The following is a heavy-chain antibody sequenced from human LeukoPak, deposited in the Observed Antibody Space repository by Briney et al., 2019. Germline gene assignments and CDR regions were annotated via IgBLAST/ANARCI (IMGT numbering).Heavy chain of an antibody. J-gene: IGHJ4*02. Sequence: ASVKVSCKASGYTFTSYYMHWVRQAPGQGLEWMGIINPSGGSTSYAQKFQGRVTMTRDTPTSTVYMELSSLRSEDTAVYYCARPSPHYYGSGSLDYWGQGTLVTVSS. V-gene: IGHV1-46*01. CDR1: GYTFTSYY. CDR2: INPSGGST. CDR3: ARPSPHYYGSGSLDY. D-gene: IGHD3-10*01.